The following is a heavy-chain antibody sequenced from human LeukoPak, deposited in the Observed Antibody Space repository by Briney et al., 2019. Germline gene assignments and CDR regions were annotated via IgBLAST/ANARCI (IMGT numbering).Heavy chain of an antibody. J-gene: IGHJ6*03. CDR2: SIPIFGTA. D-gene: IGHD2-2*02. CDR3: ARGLYQLLYRNYYMDV. Sequence: GASVKVSCKASGGTFSSYAISWVRQAPGQGLEWMGGSIPIFGTANYAQKFQGRVTITADESTSTAYMELSSLRSEDTAVYYCARGLYQLLYRNYYMDVWGKGTTVTVSS. CDR1: GGTFSSYA. V-gene: IGHV1-69*13.